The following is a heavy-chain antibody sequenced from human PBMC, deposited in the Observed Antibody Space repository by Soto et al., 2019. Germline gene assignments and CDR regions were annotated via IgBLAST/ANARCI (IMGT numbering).Heavy chain of an antibody. CDR2: INPSGGST. CDR3: APYYYDSPVGMDV. D-gene: IGHD3-22*01. Sequence: GASVKVSCKASGYTFTSYYMHWVRQAPGQGLEWMGIINPSGGSTSYAQKFQGRVTMTRDTSTSTVYMELSSLRSGDTAVYYCAPYYYDSPVGMDVWGQGTTVTVSS. CDR1: GYTFTSYY. J-gene: IGHJ6*02. V-gene: IGHV1-46*01.